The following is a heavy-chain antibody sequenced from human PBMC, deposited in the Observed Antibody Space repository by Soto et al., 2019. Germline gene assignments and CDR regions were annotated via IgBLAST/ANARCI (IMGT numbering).Heavy chain of an antibody. Sequence: QVQLVESGGGVVQPGRSLRLSCAASGLSFSNYGMHWVRQAPGKGLGWVAVTSFNGNNKWYTDSVKGRFTISRDNSKNTLYLQMDSLRDEDTAVYYCARDSNRENYLEHWGPGTLVTVSS. CDR2: TSFNGNNK. V-gene: IGHV3-30*03. CDR3: ARDSNRENYLEH. J-gene: IGHJ4*02. CDR1: GLSFSNYG.